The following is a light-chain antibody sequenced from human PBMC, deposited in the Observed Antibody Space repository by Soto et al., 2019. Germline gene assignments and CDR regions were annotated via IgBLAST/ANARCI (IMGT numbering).Light chain of an antibody. J-gene: IGKJ5*01. CDR2: GAS. Sequence: EIVLTQSPGTLSLSPGERATLSCRASQSVSSSYLAWYQQKPGQAPRLLIYGASSRATGIPDRFSGSGSGTDFTLTSRRLEPEDFAVYYCQQYGSSSTFGQGTRLEIK. CDR3: QQYGSSST. V-gene: IGKV3-20*01. CDR1: QSVSSSY.